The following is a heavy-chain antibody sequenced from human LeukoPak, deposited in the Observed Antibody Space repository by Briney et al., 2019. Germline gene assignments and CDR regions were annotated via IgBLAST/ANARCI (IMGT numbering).Heavy chain of an antibody. Sequence: SVKVSCKASGGTFSSYAISWVRQAPGQELEWMGGIIPIFGTANYTQKFQGRVTITTDESTSTAYMELSSLRSEDTAVYYCARGLRYDYFDYWGQGTLVTVSS. J-gene: IGHJ4*02. CDR3: ARGLRYDYFDY. CDR2: IIPIFGTA. CDR1: GGTFSSYA. V-gene: IGHV1-69*05. D-gene: IGHD4-17*01.